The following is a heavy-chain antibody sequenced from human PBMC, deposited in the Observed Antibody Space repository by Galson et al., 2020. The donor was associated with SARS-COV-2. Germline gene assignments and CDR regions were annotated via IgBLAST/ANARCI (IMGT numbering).Heavy chain of an antibody. J-gene: IGHJ5*02. Sequence: SETLSLTCAVYGGSFSGYYWSWIRQPPGKGLEWIGEINHSGSTNYNPSLKSRVTISVDTSKNQFSLKLSSVTAADTAVYYCARAPPLWFGGGDPRRWFDPWGQGTLVTVSS. V-gene: IGHV4-34*01. CDR1: GGSFSGYY. D-gene: IGHD3-10*01. CDR3: ARAPPLWFGGGDPRRWFDP. CDR2: INHSGST.